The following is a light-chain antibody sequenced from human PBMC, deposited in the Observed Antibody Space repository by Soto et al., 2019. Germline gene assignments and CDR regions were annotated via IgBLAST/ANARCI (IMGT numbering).Light chain of an antibody. Sequence: QSALTQPASVSGSPGQSIAISCTGTSSDVGGYKYVSWYQQHPGKAPKLMIYDVSDRPSGVSDRFSGSKSGNTASLTISGLQAEDEADYYCASYISTSTLVVFGGGTKLTVL. CDR3: ASYISTSTLVV. V-gene: IGLV2-14*01. J-gene: IGLJ2*01. CDR2: DVS. CDR1: SSDVGGYKY.